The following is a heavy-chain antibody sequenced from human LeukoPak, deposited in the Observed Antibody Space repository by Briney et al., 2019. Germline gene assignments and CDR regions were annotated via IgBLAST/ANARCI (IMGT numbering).Heavy chain of an antibody. J-gene: IGHJ4*02. D-gene: IGHD1-26*01. CDR2: ISGSDGTT. V-gene: IGHV3-23*01. Sequence: PGGSLRLSCAASGFTFSTFAMSWVRQAPGKGLEWVSGISGSDGTTYYIGSVTGRFIISRDNSKNTLYLQMNSLRAEDTAVYYCAKDRRIVGATTASDYWGQGTLVTVSS. CDR3: AKDRRIVGATTASDY. CDR1: GFTFSTFA.